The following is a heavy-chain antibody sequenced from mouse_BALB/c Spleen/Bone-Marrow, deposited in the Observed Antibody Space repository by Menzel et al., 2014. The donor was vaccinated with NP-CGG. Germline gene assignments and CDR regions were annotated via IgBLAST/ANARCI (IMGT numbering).Heavy chain of an antibody. CDR1: GFNIKDTY. CDR3: VGWEDY. J-gene: IGHJ2*01. CDR2: IDPANGNT. Sequence: EVQLQQSGAELVKPGASVKLSCTASGFNIKDTYMHWVKQRPDQGLEWIGRIDPANGNTKYNPKFQGKATVTSDTSSNTAYLRLSSLTSGDTAVYRCVGWEDYWGQGTTLTVSS. V-gene: IGHV14-3*02. D-gene: IGHD4-1*01.